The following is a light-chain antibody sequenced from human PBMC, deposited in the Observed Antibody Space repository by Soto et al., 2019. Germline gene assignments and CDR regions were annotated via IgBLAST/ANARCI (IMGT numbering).Light chain of an antibody. J-gene: IGKJ2*01. CDR3: QQYNSYSYT. CDR2: KAS. V-gene: IGKV1-5*03. Sequence: DIQITQSPSTLPASVGDRVTITCRASQSISSWLAWYQQKPGKAPKLLIYKASNLESGVPSRFSGSGSGTEFTLTISSRQPDDFATYYCQQYNSYSYTFGQGTKLVIK. CDR1: QSISSW.